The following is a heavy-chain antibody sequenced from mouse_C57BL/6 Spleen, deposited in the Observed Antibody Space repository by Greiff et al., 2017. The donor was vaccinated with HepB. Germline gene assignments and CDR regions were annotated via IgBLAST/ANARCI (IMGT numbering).Heavy chain of an antibody. Sequence: VQLQQSGAELVKPGASVKISCKASGYAFSSYWMNWVKQRPGKGLEWIGQIYPGDGDTNYNGKFKGKATLTADKSSSIAYMQPSSLTSEASAVYFCARGLGTGAFDCWGQGTTLTVSS. V-gene: IGHV1-80*01. CDR2: IYPGDGDT. CDR1: GYAFSSYW. CDR3: ARGLGTGAFDC. J-gene: IGHJ2*01. D-gene: IGHD4-1*01.